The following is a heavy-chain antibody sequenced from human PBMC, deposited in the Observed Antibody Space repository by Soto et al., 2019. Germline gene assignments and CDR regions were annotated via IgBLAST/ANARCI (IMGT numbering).Heavy chain of an antibody. CDR2: IYYSGST. Sequence: PSETLSLTCTVSGGSISSGGYYWSWIRQHPGKGLEWIGYIYYSGSTYYNPSLKSRVTISVDTSKNQFSLKLSSVTAADTAVYYCAIQTGSPGALDIWGQGTMVTVSS. D-gene: IGHD3-9*01. CDR1: GGSISSGGYY. CDR3: AIQTGSPGALDI. V-gene: IGHV4-31*03. J-gene: IGHJ3*02.